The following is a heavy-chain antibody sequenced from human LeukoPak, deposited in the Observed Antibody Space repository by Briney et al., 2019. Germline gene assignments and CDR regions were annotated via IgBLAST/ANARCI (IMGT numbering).Heavy chain of an antibody. CDR2: IVVGSGNT. Sequence: GAPVKVSCKASGFTFTSSAMQWVRQARGQRLEWIGWIVVGSGNTNYAQKFQERVTITRDMSTSTAYMELSSLRSEDTAVYYCAADPTYYDFWSGLPLMDVWGKGTTVTVSS. V-gene: IGHV1-58*02. J-gene: IGHJ6*03. CDR3: AADPTYYDFWSGLPLMDV. D-gene: IGHD3-3*01. CDR1: GFTFTSSA.